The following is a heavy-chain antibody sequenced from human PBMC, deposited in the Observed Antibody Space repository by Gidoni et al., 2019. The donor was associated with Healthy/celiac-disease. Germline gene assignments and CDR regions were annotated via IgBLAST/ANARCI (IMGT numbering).Heavy chain of an antibody. J-gene: IGHJ6*02. CDR1: GFTFSSYD. V-gene: IGHV3-13*01. D-gene: IGHD3-9*01. CDR3: ARGMGRYFDWSDYGMDV. Sequence: EVQLVESGGGLVQPGGSLRLPCAASGFTFSSYDMHWVRQATGKGLEWVSAIGTAGDTYYPGSVKGRFTISRENAKNSLYLQMNSLRAGDTAVYYCARGMGRYFDWSDYGMDVWGQGTTVTVSS. CDR2: IGTAGDT.